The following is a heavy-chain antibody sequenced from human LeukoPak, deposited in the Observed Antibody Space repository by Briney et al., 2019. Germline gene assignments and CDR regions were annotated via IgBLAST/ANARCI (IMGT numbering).Heavy chain of an antibody. V-gene: IGHV3-23*01. CDR1: GFTFSSYA. J-gene: IGHJ4*02. D-gene: IGHD3-22*01. CDR2: ISGSGGST. CDR3: AKDLMIVKYFDY. Sequence: GGSLRLSCAASGFTFSSYAMSWVRQAPGKGLEWVSVISGSGGSTYYADSVKGRFTISRDNSKNTLYLQMNSLRAEDTAVYYCAKDLMIVKYFDYWGQGTLVTVSS.